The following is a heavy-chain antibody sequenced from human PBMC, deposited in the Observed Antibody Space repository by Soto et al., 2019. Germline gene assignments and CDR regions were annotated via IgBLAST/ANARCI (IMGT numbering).Heavy chain of an antibody. Sequence: QVQLVESGGGLVEPGGSLRLSCAASGFSVGDNYMTWIRQAPGKGLEWLSYSSSSGGYTNYADSAKGRFTISRDNAKNSLYLQMDSLRAEDTAVYFCARSSGRRHVFTFDYGLDVWGQGTTVTVSS. CDR3: ARSSGRRHVFTFDYGLDV. D-gene: IGHD3-16*01. CDR1: GFSVGDNY. CDR2: SSSSGGYT. V-gene: IGHV3-11*06. J-gene: IGHJ6*02.